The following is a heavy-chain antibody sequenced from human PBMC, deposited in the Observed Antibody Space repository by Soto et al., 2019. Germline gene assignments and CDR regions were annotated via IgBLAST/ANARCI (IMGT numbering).Heavy chain of an antibody. D-gene: IGHD4-17*01. CDR3: ARTRNTITYGDYDY. Sequence: SSETLSLTCAVYGGSFSGYYWSWIRQPPGKGLEWIGEINHSGSTNYNPSLKSRVTISVDTSKNQFSLKLSSVTAADTAVYYCARTRNTITYGDYDYWGQGTLVTVSS. CDR1: GGSFSGYY. V-gene: IGHV4-34*01. J-gene: IGHJ4*02. CDR2: INHSGST.